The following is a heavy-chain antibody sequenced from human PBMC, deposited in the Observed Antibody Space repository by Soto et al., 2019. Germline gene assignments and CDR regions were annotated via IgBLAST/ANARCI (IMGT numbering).Heavy chain of an antibody. CDR3: ARGWGYSSG. CDR2: INHSGST. CDR1: GGSLRGYY. J-gene: IGHJ4*02. V-gene: IGHV4-34*01. Sequence: SETLSLTCAPYGGSLRGYYWSWIRPPPGKGLEWNGEINHSGSTNYNPSLKSRVTISVDTSKNQFSLKLSSVTAADTAVYYCARGWGYSSGWGQGTLVTVSS. D-gene: IGHD6-19*01.